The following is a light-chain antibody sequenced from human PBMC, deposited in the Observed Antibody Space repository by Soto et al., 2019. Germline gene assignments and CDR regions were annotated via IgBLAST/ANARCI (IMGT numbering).Light chain of an antibody. J-gene: IGKJ1*01. CDR1: QSLLHVNGYTY. CDR3: MQAVQIPGT. Sequence: DIEVTQSPLSLPVTPGEPASISCRSSQSLLHVNGYTYLDWYLQKPGQSPQLLMYLVSIRASGVPDRFSGSGSGTDFTLKISRVEAEDVGVYYCMQAVQIPGTFGQGTKVDIK. V-gene: IGKV2-28*01. CDR2: LVS.